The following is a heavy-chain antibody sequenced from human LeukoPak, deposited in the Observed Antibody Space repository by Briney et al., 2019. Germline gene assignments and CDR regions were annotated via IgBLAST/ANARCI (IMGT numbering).Heavy chain of an antibody. J-gene: IGHJ4*02. D-gene: IGHD6-19*01. CDR2: INHSGST. V-gene: IGHV4-34*01. CDR3: AIGYSSGCFDY. Sequence: SETLSLTCAVYGGSFSGYYWSWIRQPPGKGLEWMGEINHSGSTNYNPSLKSRVTISVDTSNNQFSLKLSSVTAADTAVYYCAIGYSSGCFDYWGQGTLVTVSS. CDR1: GGSFSGYY.